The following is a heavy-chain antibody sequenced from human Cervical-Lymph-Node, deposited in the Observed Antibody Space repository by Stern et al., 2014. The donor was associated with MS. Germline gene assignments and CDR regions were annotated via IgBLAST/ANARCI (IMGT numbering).Heavy chain of an antibody. V-gene: IGHV1-69*06. CDR2: IIRPVGTA. Sequence: VQLEESGADVKKPGSSVTVSCKASGDISWLRQAPGQGLEYMGGIIRPVGTAHYTQRFQCRLTITADNSTNTTYTELSSLRTDHTAIYYCATGAGDNWFDPWGQGTLVSVSS. CDR3: ATGAGDNWFDP. CDR1: GD. J-gene: IGHJ5*02. D-gene: IGHD3-10*01.